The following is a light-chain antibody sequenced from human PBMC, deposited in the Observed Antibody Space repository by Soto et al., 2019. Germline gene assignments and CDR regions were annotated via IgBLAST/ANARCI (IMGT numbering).Light chain of an antibody. CDR2: ADR. CDR3: ISYTDRQSYL. CDR1: SSDIGSDVH. V-gene: IGLV2-14*03. Sequence: SALTQPASVSESPGQPITISCRGTSSDIGSDVHVAWDQQPPGKSPKVIIYADRDRPSGGSDRFSGSKSGISASLTISGLQTEDEADYYCISYTDRQSYLFGTGTKATVL. J-gene: IGLJ1*01.